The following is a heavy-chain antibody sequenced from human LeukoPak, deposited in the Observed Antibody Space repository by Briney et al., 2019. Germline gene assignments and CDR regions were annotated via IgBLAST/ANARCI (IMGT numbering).Heavy chain of an antibody. CDR1: GLTFSSYG. D-gene: IGHD6-19*01. CDR2: ISYDGSNK. J-gene: IGHJ4*02. Sequence: GGSLRLSCAASGLTFSSYGMHWVRQAPGKGLEWVAVISYDGSNKYYADSVKGRFTISRDNSKNTLYLQMNSLRAEDTAVYYCANSPDIAVAGMDYWGQGTLVTASS. CDR3: ANSPDIAVAGMDY. V-gene: IGHV3-30*18.